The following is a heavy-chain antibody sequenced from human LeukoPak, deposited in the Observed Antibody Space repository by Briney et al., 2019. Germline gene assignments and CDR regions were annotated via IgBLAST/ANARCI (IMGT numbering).Heavy chain of an antibody. J-gene: IGHJ4*02. V-gene: IGHV1-18*01. CDR3: ARVQKVPHEFDY. CDR1: GYTFTSYG. CDR2: ISAYNGNT. D-gene: IGHD1-1*01. Sequence: ASVKVSYKASGYTFTSYGISWVRQAPGQGLEWMGWISAYNGNTNYAQKLQGRVTMTTDTSTSTAYMELRSLRSDDTAVYYCARVQKVPHEFDYWGQGTLVTVSS.